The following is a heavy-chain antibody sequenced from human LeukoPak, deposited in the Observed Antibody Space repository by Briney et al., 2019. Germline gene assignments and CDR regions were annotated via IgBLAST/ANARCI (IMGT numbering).Heavy chain of an antibody. D-gene: IGHD2-8*01. J-gene: IGHJ4*02. V-gene: IGHV4-39*07. CDR1: GGSISSSNYY. CDR3: ARDNMVYAIFDY. CDR2: IFNSGST. Sequence: PSETLSLTCTVSGGSISSSNYYWGWIRQPPGKGLEWIGYIFNSGSTYYNPSLKSRVTISVDTSKNQFSLKLSSVTAADTAVYYCARDNMVYAIFDYWGQGTLVTVSS.